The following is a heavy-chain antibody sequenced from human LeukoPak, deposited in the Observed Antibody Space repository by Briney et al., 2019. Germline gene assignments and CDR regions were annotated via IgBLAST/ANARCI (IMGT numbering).Heavy chain of an antibody. CDR1: GFTFSAYA. J-gene: IGHJ6*03. Sequence: GGSLRLSCAASGFTFSAYAMTWVRQAPGKGLEWVSGISGHGGSTYYADSVKGRFTISRDNSKNTLYLQMNSLRAEDTAVYYCARDAYSYYMDVWGKGTTVTVSS. D-gene: IGHD5-18*01. CDR2: ISGHGGST. V-gene: IGHV3-23*01. CDR3: ARDAYSYYMDV.